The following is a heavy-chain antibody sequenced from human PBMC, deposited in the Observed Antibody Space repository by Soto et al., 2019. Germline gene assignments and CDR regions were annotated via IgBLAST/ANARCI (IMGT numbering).Heavy chain of an antibody. V-gene: IGHV4-34*01. D-gene: IGHD3-10*01. J-gene: IGHJ6*02. CDR1: GGSFSGYY. CDR2: INHSGST. Sequence: SETLSLTCAVYGGSFSGYYWSWIRQPPGKGLEWIGEINHSGSTNYNPSLKSRVTISVDTSKNQFSLKLSSVTAADTAVYYCARGKVWFGELLHNYYYYGVDVWGQGTTFTVPS. CDR3: ARGKVWFGELLHNYYYYGVDV.